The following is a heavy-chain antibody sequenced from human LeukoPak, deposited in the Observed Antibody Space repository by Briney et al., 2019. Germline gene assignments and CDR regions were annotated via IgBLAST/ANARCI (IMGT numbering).Heavy chain of an antibody. CDR3: ARVEDVTRGYNHAYYFDY. J-gene: IGHJ4*02. Sequence: PSQTLSLTCAVSGGSISSGGYSWSWIRQPPGKGLEWIGYIYHSGSTYYNPSLKSRVTISVDRSKNQFSLKLSSVTAADTAVYYCARVEDVTRGYNHAYYFDYWGQGTLVTVSS. CDR2: IYHSGST. V-gene: IGHV4-30-2*01. CDR1: GGSISSGGYS. D-gene: IGHD5-18*01.